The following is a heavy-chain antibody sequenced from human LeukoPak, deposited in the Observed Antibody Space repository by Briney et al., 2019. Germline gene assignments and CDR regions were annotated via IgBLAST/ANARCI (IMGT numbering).Heavy chain of an antibody. CDR3: ASSKGTTEFDY. V-gene: IGHV1-46*01. Sequence: GASVKVSCKASGYTFTSYYMHWVRQAPGQGLEWMGIINPSGGSTSYAQKFQGRVTMTRDTSTSTVYMELSSLRSENTAVYYCASSKGTTEFDYWGQGTLVTVSS. CDR2: INPSGGST. J-gene: IGHJ4*02. D-gene: IGHD1-1*01. CDR1: GYTFTSYY.